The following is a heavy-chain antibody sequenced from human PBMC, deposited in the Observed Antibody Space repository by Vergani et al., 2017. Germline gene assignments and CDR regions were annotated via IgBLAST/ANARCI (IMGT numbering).Heavy chain of an antibody. D-gene: IGHD2-8*02. CDR1: GFTFSSYS. V-gene: IGHV3-21*04. J-gene: IGHJ4*02. CDR3: AKAVSTAYDY. Sequence: EVQLVESGGGLVKPGGSLRLSCAASGFTFSSYSMNWVRQAPGKGLEWVSSISSSSSYIYYADSVKGRFTISRDNAKNTLYLQMNSLRAEDTAVYYCAKAVSTAYDYWGQGTLVTVSS. CDR2: ISSSSSYI.